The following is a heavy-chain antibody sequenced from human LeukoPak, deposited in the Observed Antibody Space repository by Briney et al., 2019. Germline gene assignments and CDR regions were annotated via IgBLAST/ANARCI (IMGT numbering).Heavy chain of an antibody. CDR3: VRENSVDYFRGPFDPFDI. CDR2: IIPIFGTA. D-gene: IGHD3-10*01. V-gene: IGHV1-69*13. J-gene: IGHJ3*02. CDR1: GGTFSSYA. Sequence: SVKVSCKASGGTFSSYAISWVRQAPGQGLEWMGGIIPIFGTANYAQKFQGRVTITADESTSTAYMELSSLRSEDTAVYYCVRENSVDYFRGPFDPFDIWGQGTMVTVSS.